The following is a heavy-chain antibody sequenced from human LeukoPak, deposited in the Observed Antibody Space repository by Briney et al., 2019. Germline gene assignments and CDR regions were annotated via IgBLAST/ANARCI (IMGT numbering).Heavy chain of an antibody. CDR3: ARDSNGDSYAEYFQH. CDR2: IYYSGST. CDR1: GGSISSYY. Sequence: SETLSLTCTVSGGSISSYYWSWIRQPPGKGLEWFGYIYYSGSTNYNPSLKSRVTISVDTSKNQFSLKLSSVTAADTAVYYCARDSNGDSYAEYFQHWGQGTLATVSS. V-gene: IGHV4-59*01. D-gene: IGHD4-17*01. J-gene: IGHJ1*01.